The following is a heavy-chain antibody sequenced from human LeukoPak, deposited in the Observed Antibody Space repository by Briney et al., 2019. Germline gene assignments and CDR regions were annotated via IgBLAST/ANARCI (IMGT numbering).Heavy chain of an antibody. Sequence: GGSLRLSCAASGFPLSDAWMSWVRQAPGKGLEWIGRIKRETEGGTTYYAAPVKGRFTISRDDSKNTLYLQMNSLKTEDTGVYYCTTDRDLYDILTGPPGFDYWGQGTLVTVSS. CDR3: TTDRDLYDILTGPPGFDY. J-gene: IGHJ4*02. V-gene: IGHV3-15*01. CDR1: GFPLSDAW. CDR2: IKRETEGGTT. D-gene: IGHD3-9*01.